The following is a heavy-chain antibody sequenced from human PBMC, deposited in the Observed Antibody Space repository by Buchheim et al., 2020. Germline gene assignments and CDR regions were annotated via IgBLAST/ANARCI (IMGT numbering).Heavy chain of an antibody. Sequence: EVQLVESGGGLVQPGGSLRLSCAASGFTFSNYWMHWVRQAPGKGLVWVSRINSDGSSTSYADSVKGRFTISRDNAKNPLFLQMNSLRAEDTAVYYCARAYGGDFWSGYHYGMDVWGQGTT. V-gene: IGHV3-74*01. CDR2: INSDGSST. CDR3: ARAYGGDFWSGYHYGMDV. D-gene: IGHD3-3*01. CDR1: GFTFSNYW. J-gene: IGHJ6*02.